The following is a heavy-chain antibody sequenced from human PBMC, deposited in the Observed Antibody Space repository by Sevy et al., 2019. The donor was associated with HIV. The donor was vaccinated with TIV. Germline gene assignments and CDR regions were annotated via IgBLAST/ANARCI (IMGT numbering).Heavy chain of an antibody. CDR3: ARDRGWYYYASGSPVEYYRMDV. Sequence: GGSLRLSCAASGFTFSNYAMHWVRQAPGKGLEWVAVISYDGSNEYYADSVKGQLTISRDNSKNTLYLQMNSLIAEDTAVYDGARDRGWYYYASGSPVEYYRMDVWGQGTTVTVSS. D-gene: IGHD3-10*01. CDR2: ISYDGSNE. J-gene: IGHJ6*02. V-gene: IGHV3-30-3*01. CDR1: GFTFSNYA.